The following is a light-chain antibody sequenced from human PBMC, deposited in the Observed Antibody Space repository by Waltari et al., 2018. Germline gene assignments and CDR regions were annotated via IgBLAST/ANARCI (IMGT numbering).Light chain of an antibody. J-gene: IGKJ3*01. Sequence: EIVMTPSPATLSVSPGERVTLSCRASQSVGSNLAWYQQKPGQAPSILLYDASTRATDIPVRFSGSGSGAEFTLTISSLQSEDFAVYYCQQYNFWPGFTFGPGTKVDIK. V-gene: IGKV3-15*01. CDR3: QQYNFWPGFT. CDR1: QSVGSN. CDR2: DAS.